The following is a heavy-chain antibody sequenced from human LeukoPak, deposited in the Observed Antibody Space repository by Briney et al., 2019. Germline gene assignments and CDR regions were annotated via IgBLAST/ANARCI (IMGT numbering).Heavy chain of an antibody. CDR1: GYTFISYW. J-gene: IGHJ3*02. CDR3: ARPIVGATPLGAFDI. V-gene: IGHV5-51*01. Sequence: GESRKISCKGSGYTFISYWIGWVRQMPGKGLEWMGIIYPGDSDTRYSPSFQGQVTISADKSISTAYLQWSSLKASDTAMYYCARPIVGATPLGAFDIWGQGTMVTVSS. CDR2: IYPGDSDT. D-gene: IGHD1-26*01.